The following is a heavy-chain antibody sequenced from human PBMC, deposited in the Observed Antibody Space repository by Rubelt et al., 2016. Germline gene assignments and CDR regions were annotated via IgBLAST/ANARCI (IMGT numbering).Heavy chain of an antibody. V-gene: IGHV3-66*01. CDR3: TKAGGTGWFDP. CDR2: IYTGGSP. CDR1: GFTVTNKY. D-gene: IGHD3-16*01. J-gene: IGHJ5*02. Sequence: GQLVESGGGLVQPGGSLRLSCAASGFTVTNKYMGWARRAPGKGLEWVSVIYTGGSPYYTDTVKGRFTISRDSSNNTLYLQMNSLRAEDTAVYHCTKAGGTGWFDPWGQGTQVTVSS.